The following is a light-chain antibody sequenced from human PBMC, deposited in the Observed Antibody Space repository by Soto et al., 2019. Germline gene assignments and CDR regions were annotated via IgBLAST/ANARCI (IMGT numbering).Light chain of an antibody. CDR3: SSYTTSGSFVV. CDR1: SSDVGGFNY. V-gene: IGLV2-11*01. CDR2: DVT. Sequence: QSVLTQPRSVSGSPGQSVTISCTGTSSDVGGFNYVSWYQQHPGKAPQLMIYDVTKRPSGVPNRFSGSKSGYTASLTISGLQAADEADYYCSSYTTSGSFVVFGGGTKLTVL. J-gene: IGLJ2*01.